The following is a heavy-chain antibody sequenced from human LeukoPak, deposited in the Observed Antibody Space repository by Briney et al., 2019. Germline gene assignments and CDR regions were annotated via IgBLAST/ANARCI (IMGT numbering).Heavy chain of an antibody. CDR1: GDSVSSNTPA. Sequence: SQTLSVTCAISGDSVSSNTPAWNWIRQSPSRGLEWLGRTYYRSKWYNDYAVSVRSRITINPDAAKNQFSLQLNSVTPEDTAVYYCARQQRGAFDYWGQGTLVTVSS. V-gene: IGHV6-1*01. D-gene: IGHD6-13*01. CDR3: ARQQRGAFDY. J-gene: IGHJ4*02. CDR2: TYYRSKWYN.